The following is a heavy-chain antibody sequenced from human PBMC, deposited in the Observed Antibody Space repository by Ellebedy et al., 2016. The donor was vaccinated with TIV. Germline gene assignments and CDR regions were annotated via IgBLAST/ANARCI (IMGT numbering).Heavy chain of an antibody. CDR3: ARDVDSGYDSFYGMDV. CDR2: ISYDGSNK. Sequence: GESLKISXAASGFTFSSYAMHWVRQAPGKGLEWVAVISYDGSNKYYADSVKGRFTISRDNSKNTLYLQMNSLRAEDTAVYYCARDVDSGYDSFYGMDVWGQGTTVTVSS. V-gene: IGHV3-30-3*01. J-gene: IGHJ6*02. D-gene: IGHD5-12*01. CDR1: GFTFSSYA.